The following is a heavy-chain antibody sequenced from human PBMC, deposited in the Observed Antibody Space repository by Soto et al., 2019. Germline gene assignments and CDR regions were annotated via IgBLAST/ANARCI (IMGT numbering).Heavy chain of an antibody. J-gene: IGHJ3*02. Sequence: QVQLVESGGGVVQPGRSLRLSCAASGFTFSTYGMHWVRQAPGKGLEWVAVIWYDGSNKYYADSVKGRFTISRDNSKNTLYLQINSLRREDTAVYYCGRNDPRSAFDIWGQGTMVTVSS. CDR3: GRNDPRSAFDI. V-gene: IGHV3-33*01. CDR1: GFTFSTYG. D-gene: IGHD1-26*01. CDR2: IWYDGSNK.